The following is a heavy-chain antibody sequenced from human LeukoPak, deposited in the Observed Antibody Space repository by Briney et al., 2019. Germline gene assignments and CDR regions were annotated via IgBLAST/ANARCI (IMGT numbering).Heavy chain of an antibody. CDR2: IHSGGST. D-gene: IGHD3-22*01. Sequence: GGSLRLSCAASGFTVSSNFMSWVRHAPGKGLEWVSVIHSGGSTYYADSVEGRFTISRDNSKNTLYLLMNSLRAEDAAVYYCASKIPSSVKYYFDYWGQGTLVTVSS. CDR1: GFTVSSNF. V-gene: IGHV3-66*01. J-gene: IGHJ4*02. CDR3: ASKIPSSVKYYFDY.